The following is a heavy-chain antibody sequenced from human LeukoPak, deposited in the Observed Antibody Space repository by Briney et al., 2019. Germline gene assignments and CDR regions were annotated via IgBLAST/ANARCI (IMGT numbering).Heavy chain of an antibody. CDR3: ARVPGITAALDY. CDR2: IYYSGSA. CDR1: SGSISSGDYY. Sequence: SETLSLTCTVSSGSISSGDYYWSWIRQPPGKGLEWIGYIYYSGSAYYNPSLKSRVTISVDTSKNQFSLKLSSVTAADTAVYYCARVPGITAALDYWGQGTLVTVSS. J-gene: IGHJ4*02. V-gene: IGHV4-30-4*01. D-gene: IGHD6-13*01.